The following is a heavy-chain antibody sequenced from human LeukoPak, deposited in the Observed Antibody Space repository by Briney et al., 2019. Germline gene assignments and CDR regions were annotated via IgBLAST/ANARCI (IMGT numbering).Heavy chain of an antibody. CDR1: GGSISSGSYY. J-gene: IGHJ4*02. D-gene: IGHD3-3*01. CDR2: IYYSGST. Sequence: SETLSLTCTVSGGSISSGSYYWSWIRQPPGKGLEWIGYIYYSGSTNYNPSLKSRVTISVDTSKDQFSLKLSSVTAADTAVYYCARGPDGSGNAWVDYWGQGTLVTVSS. V-gene: IGHV4-61*01. CDR3: ARGPDGSGNAWVDY.